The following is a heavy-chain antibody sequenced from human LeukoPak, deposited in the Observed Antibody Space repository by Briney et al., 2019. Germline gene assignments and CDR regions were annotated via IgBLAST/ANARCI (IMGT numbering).Heavy chain of an antibody. CDR3: AKDSSTSLLPLHLY. D-gene: IGHD2-2*01. J-gene: IGHJ4*02. CDR1: GFTFSSYA. Sequence: GGSLRLSCAASGFTFSSYAMSWVRQAPGKGLEWVSAISGSGGSTYYADSVKGRFTISRDNSKNTRYLQMNSLRAEDTAVYYCAKDSSTSLLPLHLYWGQGTLVTVSS. CDR2: ISGSGGST. V-gene: IGHV3-23*01.